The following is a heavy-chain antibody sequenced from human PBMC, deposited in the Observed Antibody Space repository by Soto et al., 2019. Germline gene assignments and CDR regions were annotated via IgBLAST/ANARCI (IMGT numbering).Heavy chain of an antibody. CDR1: GFTFSSYS. CDR2: ISSSSSTI. J-gene: IGHJ4*02. Sequence: EVQLVESGGGLVRPGGSLRLSCAASGFTFSSYSMNWVRQAPGKGLEWVSYISSSSSTIYYADSVKGRFTISRDNAKNSLYLQMNSLRDEDTAVYYCARGPNAGGIAAPFDYWGQGTLVTVSS. CDR3: ARGPNAGGIAAPFDY. V-gene: IGHV3-48*02. D-gene: IGHD6-6*01.